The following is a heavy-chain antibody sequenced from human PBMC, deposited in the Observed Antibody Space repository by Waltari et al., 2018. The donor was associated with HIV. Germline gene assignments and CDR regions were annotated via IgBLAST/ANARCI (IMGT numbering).Heavy chain of an antibody. D-gene: IGHD1-26*01. CDR2: INPNSGGT. J-gene: IGHJ4*02. V-gene: IGHV1-2*02. Sequence: QVQLVQSGAEVKKPGASVKVSCKASGYTFIGYYLHWVRQAPGQGLEWMGGINPNSGGTNYAQKSQGRVTMTRDTSSSTAYMELSRLRSDDTAVYYCARGPYGVGAPGSVRCFDYWGQGTLVTVSS. CDR3: ARGPYGVGAPGSVRCFDY. CDR1: GYTFIGYY.